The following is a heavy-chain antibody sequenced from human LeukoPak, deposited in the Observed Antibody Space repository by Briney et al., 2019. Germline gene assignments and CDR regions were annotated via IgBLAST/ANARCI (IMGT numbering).Heavy chain of an antibody. J-gene: IGHJ3*02. CDR1: GFTFTGYW. CDR3: ARPAVAGGAFDI. V-gene: IGHV3-7*02. Sequence: GGSLRLSCAASGFTFTGYWMSWVRQTPAKRLEWVANIKQDGGEKFYVDSVEGRFTISRDNARNSLLLQMNSLRAEDTAVYYCARPAVAGGAFDIWGQGTMVIVSS. CDR2: IKQDGGEK. D-gene: IGHD6-19*01.